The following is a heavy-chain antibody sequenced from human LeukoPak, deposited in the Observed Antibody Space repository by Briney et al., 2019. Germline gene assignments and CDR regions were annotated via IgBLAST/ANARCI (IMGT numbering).Heavy chain of an antibody. CDR1: GYSFTSYW. CDR2: IYPGDSVT. J-gene: IGHJ5*02. V-gene: IGHV5-51*01. CDR3: ARLRDGLGYCSGCSCYLTPNWFDP. Sequence: GESLKISCKGSGYSFTSYWIAWVRQMPGKSLEWMGIIYPGDSVTRISPSFQAQVTISTDKYMSTCYLTWSSLKSSDTAMHYCARLRDGLGYCSGCSCYLTPNWFDPWGQGTMVTVSS. D-gene: IGHD2-15*01.